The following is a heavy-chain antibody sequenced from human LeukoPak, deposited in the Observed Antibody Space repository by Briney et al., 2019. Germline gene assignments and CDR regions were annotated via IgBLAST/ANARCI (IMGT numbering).Heavy chain of an antibody. Sequence: ASVKVSCKVSGYTLTELSMHWVRQAPGQGLEWMGWINPNSGGTNYAQKFQGRVTMTRDTSISTAYMELSRLRSDDTAVYYCARFFTIVRGVIIDYWGQGTLVTVSS. CDR2: INPNSGGT. CDR1: GYTLTELS. V-gene: IGHV1-2*02. J-gene: IGHJ4*02. D-gene: IGHD3-10*01. CDR3: ARFFTIVRGVIIDY.